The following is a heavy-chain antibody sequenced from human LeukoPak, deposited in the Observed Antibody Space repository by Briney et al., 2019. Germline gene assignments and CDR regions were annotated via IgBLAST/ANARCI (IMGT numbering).Heavy chain of an antibody. Sequence: PSETLSLTCTVSGGSISSYCWSWIRQPPGKGLEWIGYIYNSGNTNYNPSLKSRGTKSVDTSKNQFSLKLTSVTAADTALYYCAREDRLSHHTVFDYWGQGTLVTVSS. CDR1: GGSISSYC. CDR3: AREDRLSHHTVFDY. CDR2: IYNSGNT. J-gene: IGHJ4*02. V-gene: IGHV4-59*01. D-gene: IGHD3-16*02.